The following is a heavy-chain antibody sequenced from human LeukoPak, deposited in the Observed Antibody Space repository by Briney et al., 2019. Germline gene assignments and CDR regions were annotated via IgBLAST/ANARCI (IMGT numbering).Heavy chain of an antibody. V-gene: IGHV3-23*01. Sequence: GGSLRLSCVASGFTFSNYWMTWVRQAPGKGLEWVSAISSNPAGRTYYADSVKGRFSISRDDSRNTLCLQMNSLKTEDTAVYYCTTDPSMITFGGVIVIPNYWGQGTLVTVSS. D-gene: IGHD3-16*02. CDR3: TTDPSMITFGGVIVIPNY. J-gene: IGHJ4*02. CDR1: GFTFSNYW. CDR2: ISSNPAGRT.